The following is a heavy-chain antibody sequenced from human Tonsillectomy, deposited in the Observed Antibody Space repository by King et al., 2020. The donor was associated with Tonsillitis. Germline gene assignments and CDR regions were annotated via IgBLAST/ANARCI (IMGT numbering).Heavy chain of an antibody. CDR2: IYSGGST. D-gene: IGHD3-10*01. CDR1: GFTVSSNY. Sequence: VQLVESGGGLVQPGGSLRLSCAASGFTVSSNYMSWVRQAPGKGLEWVSVIYSGGSTYYADSGKGRFTISRHNSKNTLYLQMNSLRAEDTAVYYCARDRVKGQGAFDIWGQGTMVTVSS. V-gene: IGHV3-53*04. CDR3: ARDRVKGQGAFDI. J-gene: IGHJ3*02.